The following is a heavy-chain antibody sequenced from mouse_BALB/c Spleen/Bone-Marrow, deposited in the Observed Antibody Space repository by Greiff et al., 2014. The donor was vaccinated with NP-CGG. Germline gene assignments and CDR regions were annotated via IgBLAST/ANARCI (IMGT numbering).Heavy chain of an antibody. D-gene: IGHD4-1*01. CDR1: GFSLTSYV. J-gene: IGHJ2*01. CDR2: IWDDGNT. CDR3: DKANWAPFDY. V-gene: IGHV2-3*01. Sequence: VQLQQSGPGLVAPSQSLSITCTVSGFSLTSYVVSWVRQPPGKGLEWLGVIWDDGNTNYHSALISRLSISKDNSKRQIFLKLNSLQTDDTATSYCDKANWAPFDYWGQGTTLTVSS.